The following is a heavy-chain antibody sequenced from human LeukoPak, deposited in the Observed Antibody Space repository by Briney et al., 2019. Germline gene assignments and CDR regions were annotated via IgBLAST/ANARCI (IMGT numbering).Heavy chain of an antibody. CDR2: ISAYNGNT. V-gene: IGHV1-18*01. J-gene: IGHJ4*02. Sequence: VASVKVSCKASGYTFTSYGISWVRQAPGQGLEWMGWISAYNGNTNYAQKLQGRVTMTTDTSTSTAYMELRSLRSDDTAVYYCARSTDYGDYSTYFDYWGQGTLVTVSS. CDR3: ARSTDYGDYSTYFDY. CDR1: GYTFTSYG. D-gene: IGHD4-17*01.